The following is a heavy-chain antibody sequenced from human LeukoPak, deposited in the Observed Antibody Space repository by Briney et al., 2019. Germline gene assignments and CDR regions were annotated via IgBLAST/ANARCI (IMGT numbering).Heavy chain of an antibody. J-gene: IGHJ4*02. V-gene: IGHV3-30*19. CDR3: GEGQQLVETFDY. CDR2: ISYDRSNK. Sequence: GGSLRLSCAASGFTFSSYGMHWVRQAPGKGLEWVAVISYDRSNKYYADSVKGRFTISRDNSKNTLYLQMNSLGAEDTAVYYCGEGQQLVETFDYWGQGTLVTVSS. D-gene: IGHD6-13*01. CDR1: GFTFSSYG.